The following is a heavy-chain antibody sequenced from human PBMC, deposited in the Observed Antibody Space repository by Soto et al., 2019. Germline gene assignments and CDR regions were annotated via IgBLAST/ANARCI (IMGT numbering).Heavy chain of an antibody. V-gene: IGHV1-18*01. D-gene: IGHD2-15*01. J-gene: IGHJ5*02. CDR2: ISAYNGYT. CDR1: GYTFTNYG. CDR3: ARPRYCSGGSCYRWFDP. Sequence: GASVKVSCKASGYTFTNYGITWVRQAPGQGLEWMGWISAYNGYTNYAQKFQGRVTMTTDTSTSTAYMDLRGLRSDDTAVYYCARPRYCSGGSCYRWFDPWGQGTLVTVSS.